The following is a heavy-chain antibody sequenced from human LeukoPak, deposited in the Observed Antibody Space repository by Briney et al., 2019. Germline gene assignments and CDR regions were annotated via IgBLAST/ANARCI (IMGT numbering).Heavy chain of an antibody. J-gene: IGHJ5*02. V-gene: IGHV4-39*07. D-gene: IGHD3-3*01. CDR1: GGSISSTIYY. CDR3: ASTDFWSGPRWNWFDP. Sequence: SETLSLTCTVSGGSISSTIYYWGWIRQPPGQGLEWIGSIYFSGTTFYNPSLKSRVTLLVDTSKNQFSLRLSSVTAADTAVYYCASTDFWSGPRWNWFDPWGQGTLVTVSS. CDR2: IYFSGTT.